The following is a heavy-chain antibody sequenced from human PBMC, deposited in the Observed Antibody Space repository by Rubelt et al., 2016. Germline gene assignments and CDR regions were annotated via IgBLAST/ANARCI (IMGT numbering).Heavy chain of an antibody. D-gene: IGHD3-3*01. CDR1: GYTFTNYG. Sequence: QVQLVQSGAEVKKPGASVTVSCKASGYTFTNYGISWVRQAPGQGLEWMGWISAYNDNTNYAQKFQGRVTMTTDTATSTAYMELRSLRSEDTAVYYCARDIIHDRITHNDVWGQGTTVTVSS. J-gene: IGHJ6*02. CDR2: ISAYNDNT. CDR3: ARDIIHDRITHNDV. V-gene: IGHV1-18*01.